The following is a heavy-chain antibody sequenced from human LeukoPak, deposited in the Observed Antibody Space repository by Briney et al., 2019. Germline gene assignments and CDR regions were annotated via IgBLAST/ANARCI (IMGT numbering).Heavy chain of an antibody. D-gene: IGHD1-1*01. CDR1: GYTFTSYD. V-gene: IGHV1-8*01. CDR2: MNPNSGNT. J-gene: IGHJ6*03. Sequence: ASVKVSCKASGYTFTSYDINWVRQATGQGLEWMGWMNPNSGNTGYEQKFQGRVTMTRNTSISTAYMELSSLRSEDTAVYYCARATRPYYYYYYYMDVWGKGTTVTVSS. CDR3: ARATRPYYYYYYYMDV.